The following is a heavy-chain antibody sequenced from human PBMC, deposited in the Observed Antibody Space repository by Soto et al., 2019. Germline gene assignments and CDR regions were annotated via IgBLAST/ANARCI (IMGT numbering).Heavy chain of an antibody. CDR2: IIPIFGTA. D-gene: IGHD3-3*01. V-gene: IGHV1-69*13. CDR1: GGTFSSYA. J-gene: IGHJ6*02. CDR3: AVARSGYYLVGGGYYYGMDV. Sequence: SVKVSCKASGGTFSSYAISWVRQAPGQGLEWMGGIIPIFGTANYAQKFQGRVTITADESTSTAYMELSSLRSEDTAVYYCAVARSGYYLVGGGYYYGMDVWGQGTTVTVSS.